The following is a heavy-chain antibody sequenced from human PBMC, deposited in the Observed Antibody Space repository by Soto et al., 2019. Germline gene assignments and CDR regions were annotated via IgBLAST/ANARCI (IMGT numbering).Heavy chain of an antibody. D-gene: IGHD3-22*01. CDR1: GFTFSSHW. CDR2: IKQDGSEK. V-gene: IGHV3-7*03. J-gene: IGHJ4*02. CDR3: ARVLKYYYDSSGPLDY. Sequence: PGGSLRLSCAASGFTFSSHWMSWVRQAPGKGLEWVANIKQDGSEKYYVDSVKGRFTISRDNAKNSLYLQMNSLRAEDTAVYYCARVLKYYYDSSGPLDYWGQGTLVTVSS.